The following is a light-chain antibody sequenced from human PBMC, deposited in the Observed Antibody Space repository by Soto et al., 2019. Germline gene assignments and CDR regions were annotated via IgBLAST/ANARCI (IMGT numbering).Light chain of an antibody. CDR3: QTWGTGIYWV. J-gene: IGLJ3*02. CDR2: LNSDGSH. V-gene: IGLV4-69*01. CDR1: SGHSXYA. Sequence: QLVLTQSPSASASLGASVKXXCTLSSGHSXYAIAWHQQQPEKGPRYLMKLNSDGSHSKGDGIPDRFSGSSSGAERYLTISSLQSEDEADYYCQTWGTGIYWVFGGGTKLTVL.